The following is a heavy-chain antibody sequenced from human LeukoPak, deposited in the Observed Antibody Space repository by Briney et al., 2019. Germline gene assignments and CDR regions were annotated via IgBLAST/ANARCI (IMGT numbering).Heavy chain of an antibody. D-gene: IGHD3-22*01. CDR2: IYYSGST. Sequence: SETLSLTCTVSGGSISSGGYYWSWIRQHPGKGLEWIGYIYYSGSTYHNPSLKSRVTISVDTSKNQFSLKLSSVTAADTAVYYCARYHSGLLPQDPYYFDYWGQGTLVTVSS. CDR3: ARYHSGLLPQDPYYFDY. CDR1: GGSISSGGYY. V-gene: IGHV4-31*03. J-gene: IGHJ4*02.